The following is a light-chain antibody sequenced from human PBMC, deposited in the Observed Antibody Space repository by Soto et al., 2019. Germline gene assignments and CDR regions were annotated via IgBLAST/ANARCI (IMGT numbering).Light chain of an antibody. J-gene: IGKJ1*01. CDR1: QRVSTY. CDR3: QQYNNWPPGT. Sequence: EIVLTQSPATLSLSPGATATLSCRATQRVSTYLDWYQQKPGQAPRLLIYDASNRAPGIPARFSGSGSETDFTLTISSLEPEDFAVYYCQQYNNWPPGTFGQGTKVDIK. CDR2: DAS. V-gene: IGKV3-11*01.